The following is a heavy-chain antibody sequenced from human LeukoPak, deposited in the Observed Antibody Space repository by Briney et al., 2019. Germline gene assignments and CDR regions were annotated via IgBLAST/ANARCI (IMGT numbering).Heavy chain of an antibody. CDR1: GFTFISYT. J-gene: IGHJ5*02. V-gene: IGHV3-23*01. CDR3: TKKLVMGPTGGFDP. CDR2: ITGSGGST. Sequence: GGSLRLSCAAAGFTFISYTTGWVRQAPGKGLEWVSTITGSGGSTSYADSVKGRFTISRDNSRSTLFLQMNSLRAEDTAVYYCTKKLVMGPTGGFDPWGQGTLVTVSS. D-gene: IGHD1-26*01.